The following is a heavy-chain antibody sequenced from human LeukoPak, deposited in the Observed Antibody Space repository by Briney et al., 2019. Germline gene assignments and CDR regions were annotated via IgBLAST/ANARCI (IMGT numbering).Heavy chain of an antibody. Sequence: GASVKVSCKASGYTFTSYDINWVRQATEQGLEWMGWMNPNSGNTGYAQKFQGRVTITRNTYISTAYMELSSLRSEDTAVYYCARDLHIAAAGNNYYYYYMDVWGKGTTVTVSS. V-gene: IGHV1-8*03. D-gene: IGHD6-13*01. J-gene: IGHJ6*03. CDR3: ARDLHIAAAGNNYYYYYMDV. CDR2: MNPNSGNT. CDR1: GYTFTSYD.